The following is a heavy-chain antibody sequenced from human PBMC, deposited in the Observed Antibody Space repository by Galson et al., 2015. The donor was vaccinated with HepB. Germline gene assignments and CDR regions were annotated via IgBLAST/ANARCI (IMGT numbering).Heavy chain of an antibody. CDR3: ARDYVPAAHANWYFDL. Sequence: SLRLSCAASGFTFSSYSMNWVRQAPGKGLEWVSYISSSSTTNYYEDSVKGRFTISRDNAENSLSLQMNSLRAEDTAVYYCARDYVPAAHANWYFDLWGRGTLVTVSS. V-gene: IGHV3-48*04. J-gene: IGHJ2*01. CDR2: ISSSSTTN. D-gene: IGHD2-2*01. CDR1: GFTFSSYS.